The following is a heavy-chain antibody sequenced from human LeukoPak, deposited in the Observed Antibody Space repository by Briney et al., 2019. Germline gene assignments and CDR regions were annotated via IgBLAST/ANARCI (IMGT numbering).Heavy chain of an antibody. D-gene: IGHD3-10*01. V-gene: IGHV1-2*02. CDR2: INPNSGGT. CDR3: ARDQGGSGSYVHDY. J-gene: IGHJ4*02. CDR1: GYTFTGYY. Sequence: ASVKVSCKAAGYTFTGYYMHLVRQAPGQGLEWMGWINPNSGGTNHAQKFQGRVTMTRDTSISTVYMELSRLRSDDTAVYYCARDQGGSGSYVHDYWGQGTLVTVSS.